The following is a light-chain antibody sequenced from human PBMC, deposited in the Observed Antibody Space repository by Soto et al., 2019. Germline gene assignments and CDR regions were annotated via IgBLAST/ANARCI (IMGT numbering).Light chain of an antibody. Sequence: DIVMTQSPLSLPVTPGEPASISCRSSQSLLHSNGYNYLDWYMQKPGQSPQLXIYLGSNRSSGVPDRFSGSGSGTDFTLKISRVEAEDVAVYYCMQALQTPYTFGQGTRLEI. V-gene: IGKV2-28*01. J-gene: IGKJ5*01. CDR1: QSLLHSNGYNY. CDR3: MQALQTPYT. CDR2: LGS.